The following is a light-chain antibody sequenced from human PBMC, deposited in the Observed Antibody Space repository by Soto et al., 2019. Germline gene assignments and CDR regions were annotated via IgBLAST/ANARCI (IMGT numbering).Light chain of an antibody. CDR1: GSDVGGYNY. CDR3: SSYTSSSTYV. J-gene: IGLJ1*01. Sequence: QSALTQPASVSGSPGQSITISCTGTGSDVGGYNYVSWYQQHPGRDPKLMIYDVSNRPSGVSNRFSGSKSGNTASLTISGLQAEDEADYYCSSYTSSSTYVFGTGTKLTVL. V-gene: IGLV2-14*03. CDR2: DVS.